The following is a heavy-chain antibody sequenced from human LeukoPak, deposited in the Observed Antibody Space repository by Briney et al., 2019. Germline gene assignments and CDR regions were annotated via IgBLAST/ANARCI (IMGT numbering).Heavy chain of an antibody. J-gene: IGHJ5*02. V-gene: IGHV3-21*01. CDR1: GFTFISYS. CDR2: ISSSSSYI. Sequence: GGSLRLSCAASGFTFISYSMNWVRQAPGRGLEWVSSISSSSSYIYYADSVKGRFTISRDNSKNTLYLQMNSLRAEDTAVYYCAKDGGYSSGWYGGWFDPWGQGTLVTVSS. D-gene: IGHD6-19*01. CDR3: AKDGGYSSGWYGGWFDP.